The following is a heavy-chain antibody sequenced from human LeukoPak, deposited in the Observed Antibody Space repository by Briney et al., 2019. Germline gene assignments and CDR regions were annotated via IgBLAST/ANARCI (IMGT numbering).Heavy chain of an antibody. V-gene: IGHV3-53*01. CDR1: GFNVSSTY. D-gene: IGHD2-8*02. CDR2: IHSGGRA. CDR3: ATYRQVLLPFES. J-gene: IGHJ4*02. Sequence: GGSLRLSCAASGFNVSSTYMNWVRQAPGKGLEWVSVIHSGGRAYYADSVKGRFTISRDNSKNTLYLQMNSLRAEDTAIYYCATYRQVLLPFESWGQGALVTVSS.